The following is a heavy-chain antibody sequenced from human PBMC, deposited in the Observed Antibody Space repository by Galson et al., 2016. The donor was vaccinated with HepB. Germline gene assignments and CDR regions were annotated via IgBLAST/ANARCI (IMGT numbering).Heavy chain of an antibody. J-gene: IGHJ3*01. CDR2: ISSSVTTI. V-gene: IGHV3-48*02. D-gene: IGHD6-6*01. CDR3: ARELVRSAFDL. CDR1: GFIFSSYA. Sequence: SLRLSCAASGFIFSSYAMSWVRQAPGKGLQWVSYISSSVTTIYYADSVKGRFTISRDNAKNSVYLQMHSLRDDDTAVYYCARELVRSAFDLWGQGTMVTVSS.